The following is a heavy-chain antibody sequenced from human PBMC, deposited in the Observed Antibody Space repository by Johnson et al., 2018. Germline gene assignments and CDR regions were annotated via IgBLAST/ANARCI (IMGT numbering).Heavy chain of an antibody. CDR1: GGTFSSFA. CDR3: ASKISGSGDY. J-gene: IGHJ4*02. Sequence: QVQLVQSGAEVKKXGSSVKVSCKASGGTFSSFAISWVRQAPGQGLEWMGGIIPIFGTTDYAQKFQGRVTITADESTNTAYMELSSLTSEDTAVYYCASKISGSGDYWGQGTLVTVSS. V-gene: IGHV1-69*12. CDR2: IIPIFGTT. D-gene: IGHD3-22*01.